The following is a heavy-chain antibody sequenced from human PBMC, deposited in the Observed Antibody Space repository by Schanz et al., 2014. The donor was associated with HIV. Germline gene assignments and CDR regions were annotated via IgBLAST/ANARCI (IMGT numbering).Heavy chain of an antibody. J-gene: IGHJ4*02. D-gene: IGHD2-21*01. CDR2: IDHSGST. Sequence: QLQLQESGSGLVKPSQTLSLTCAVSGGSISSADYSWSWIRLPPGKGLEWIGNIDHSGSTYYNPSLKIRLPISIHRPKNLFSLNLPPVTAADTAVYYCASLYSHFFDNWGQGTLVTVSS. V-gene: IGHV4-30-2*01. CDR1: GGSISSADYS. CDR3: ASLYSHFFDN.